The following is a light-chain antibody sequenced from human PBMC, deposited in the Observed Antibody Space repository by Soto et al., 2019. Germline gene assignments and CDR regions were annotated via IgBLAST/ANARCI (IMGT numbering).Light chain of an antibody. CDR3: QQYGSSPRT. CDR1: QSIRNY. J-gene: IGKJ1*01. Sequence: EIVLTQSPGTLSLSPGERSTLSCTASQSIRNYLAWYQQKPGQAPRLLIYGASSRATGIPDRLSGSGSGTDLTITISRLEPEDFAVNYCQQYGSSPRTFGHGTKVDIK. V-gene: IGKV3-20*01. CDR2: GAS.